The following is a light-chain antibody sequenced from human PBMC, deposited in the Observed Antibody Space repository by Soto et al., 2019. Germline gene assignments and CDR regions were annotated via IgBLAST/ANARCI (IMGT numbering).Light chain of an antibody. CDR1: QSVSSY. Sequence: EIVLTQSPATLSLSPGERATLSCMASQSVSSYLAWYQQKPGQAPRLLIYDASNRATGIPARFSGSGSGTDCTLTISSLEPEDFAVYYCQQRSNWPPWTVGQGTKVEIK. CDR3: QQRSNWPPWT. V-gene: IGKV3-11*01. CDR2: DAS. J-gene: IGKJ1*01.